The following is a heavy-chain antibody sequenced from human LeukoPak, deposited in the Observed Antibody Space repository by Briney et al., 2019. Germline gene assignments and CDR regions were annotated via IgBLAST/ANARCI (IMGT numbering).Heavy chain of an antibody. Sequence: GGSLRLSCAASGFTVSSNYMSWVRQAPGKGLEWVANIKQDGSEKYYVDSVKGRFTISRDNAKNSLYLQMNSLRAEDTAVYYCARDSDWNYLSDAFDIWGQGTMVTVSS. J-gene: IGHJ3*02. CDR2: IKQDGSEK. V-gene: IGHV3-7*01. CDR3: ARDSDWNYLSDAFDI. CDR1: GFTVSSNY. D-gene: IGHD1-7*01.